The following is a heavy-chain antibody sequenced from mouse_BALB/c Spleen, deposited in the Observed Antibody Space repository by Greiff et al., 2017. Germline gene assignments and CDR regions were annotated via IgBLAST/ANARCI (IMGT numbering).Heavy chain of an antibody. V-gene: IGHV1S137*01. CDR3: AREAWGLPDD. Sequence: QVQLQQSGAELVRPGVSVKISCKGSGYTFTDYAMHWVKQSHAKSLEWIGVISTYYGDASYNQKFKGKATMTVDKSSSTAYMELARLTSEDSAIYYCAREAWGLPDDWGQGTTLTVSS. D-gene: IGHD2-2*01. J-gene: IGHJ2*01. CDR1: GYTFTDYA. CDR2: ISTYYGDA.